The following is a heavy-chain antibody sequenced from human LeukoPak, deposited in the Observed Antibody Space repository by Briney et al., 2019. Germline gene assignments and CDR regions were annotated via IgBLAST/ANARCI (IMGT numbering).Heavy chain of an antibody. CDR2: INAANGNT. J-gene: IGHJ5*02. CDR3: ARGAPIRVAVAATFDP. V-gene: IGHV1-3*01. D-gene: IGHD6-19*01. CDR1: GFTFTTYT. Sequence: ASVKVSCKASGFTFTTYTMHWVRQAPGQRLEWMGWINAANGNTQYSQKFQGRVTITRDTSASTAYMELSSLRSEDTAVYYCARGAPIRVAVAATFDPWGQGTLVTVPS.